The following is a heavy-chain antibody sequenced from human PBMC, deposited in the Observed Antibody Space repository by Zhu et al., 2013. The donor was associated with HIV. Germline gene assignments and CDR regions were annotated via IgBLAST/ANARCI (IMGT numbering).Heavy chain of an antibody. CDR3: SRSTSYHTLWYLLLVHYYLRPWTS. J-gene: IGHJ4*03. CDR1: GYTFTSYY. Sequence: QERLTQSGAKLTRPGTSLKMSCKASGYTFTSYYVHWVRQAPGHALEWLGEINPRSGGTNYAQKFQGRVVVTSDTSINTVYLELKGLTSDDTAIYYCSRSTSYHTLWYLLLVHYYLRPWTSWGRGT. CDR2: INPRSGGT. V-gene: IGHV1-2*02. D-gene: IGHD2-15*01.